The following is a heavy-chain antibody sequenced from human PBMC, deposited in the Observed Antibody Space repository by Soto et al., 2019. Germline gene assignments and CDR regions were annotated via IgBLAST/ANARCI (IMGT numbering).Heavy chain of an antibody. V-gene: IGHV1-3*01. J-gene: IGHJ4*02. CDR2: INAGNGNT. Sequence: GASVKVSCKASGYTFTSYAMHWVRQAPGQRLEWMGWINAGNGNTKYSQKFQGRVTITRDTSASTAYMELSSLRSEDTAVYYCARGSGYYYSVDYWGQGTLVTVSS. CDR1: GYTFTSYA. CDR3: ARGSGYYYSVDY. D-gene: IGHD3-22*01.